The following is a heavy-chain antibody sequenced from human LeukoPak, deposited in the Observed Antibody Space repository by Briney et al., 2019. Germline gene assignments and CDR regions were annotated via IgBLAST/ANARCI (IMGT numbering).Heavy chain of an antibody. CDR3: ATSIHYCSSGSCYSYYYGMDV. V-gene: IGHV1-24*01. CDR2: FDPEDGET. D-gene: IGHD2-15*01. J-gene: IGHJ6*02. Sequence: GASVKVSCKVSGYTLTELSMHWVRQAPGKGLEWMGGFDPEDGETIYAQKFQGRVTMTEGTSTDTAYVELSSLRSEDTAVYYCATSIHYCSSGSCYSYYYGMDVWGQGTTVTVSS. CDR1: GYTLTELS.